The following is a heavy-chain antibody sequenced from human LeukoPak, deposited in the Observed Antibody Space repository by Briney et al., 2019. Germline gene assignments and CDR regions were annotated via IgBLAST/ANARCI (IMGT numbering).Heavy chain of an antibody. V-gene: IGHV1-8*01. CDR2: MNPNSGNT. CDR1: GYTFTSYD. Sequence: GAPVKVSCKASGYTFTSYDINWVRQATGQGLEWMGWMNPNSGNTGYTQKFQGRVTMTRNTSISTAYMELSSLRSEDTAVYYCARGSMATPYNWFDPWGQGTLVIVSS. J-gene: IGHJ5*02. CDR3: ARGSMATPYNWFDP. D-gene: IGHD2/OR15-2a*01.